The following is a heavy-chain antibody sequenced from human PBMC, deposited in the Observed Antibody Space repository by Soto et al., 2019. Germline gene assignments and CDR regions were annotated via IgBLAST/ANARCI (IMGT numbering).Heavy chain of an antibody. J-gene: IGHJ4*02. CDR2: ISVSCGST. CDR1: GLTFRSYA. V-gene: IGHV3-23*01. CDR3: AKVPATVTTLIDY. Sequence: EVQLLESGVGLVQPGGSLRLSCAASGLTFRSYAMSWVRQAPGKGLEWVSAISVSCGSTYYADSVKGRFTISRDNSKNPLYLQMNSLRAEETAVYYCAKVPATVTTLIDYWGQGTLVTVSS. D-gene: IGHD4-17*01.